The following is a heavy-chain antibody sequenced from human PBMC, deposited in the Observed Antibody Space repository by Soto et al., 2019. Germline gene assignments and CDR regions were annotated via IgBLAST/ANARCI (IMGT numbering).Heavy chain of an antibody. Sequence: GESLKISCKGSGYSFTSYWISWVRQMPGKGLEWMGRIDPSDSYTNYSPSLQGHVTISADKSISTAYLQWSSLKASDTAMYYCASWGSTSCLSCYYYGMDVWGQGTTVTVSS. CDR1: GYSFTSYW. J-gene: IGHJ6*02. D-gene: IGHD2-2*01. CDR2: IDPSDSYT. CDR3: ASWGSTSCLSCYYYGMDV. V-gene: IGHV5-10-1*01.